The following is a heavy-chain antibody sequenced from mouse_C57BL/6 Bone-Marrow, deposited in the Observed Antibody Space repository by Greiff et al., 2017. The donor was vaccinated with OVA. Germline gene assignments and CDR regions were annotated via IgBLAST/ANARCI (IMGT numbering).Heavy chain of an antibody. Sequence: QVQLQQSGPGLVQPSQSLSITCTVSGFSLTSYGVHWVRQSPGKGLEWLGVIWSGGSTDYNAAFISRLSISKDNSKSQVFFKMNSLQADDTAIYYCARKGIYGSSPYWYFDVWGTGTTVTVSS. CDR1: GFSLTSYG. D-gene: IGHD1-1*01. V-gene: IGHV2-2*01. CDR3: ARKGIYGSSPYWYFDV. J-gene: IGHJ1*03. CDR2: IWSGGST.